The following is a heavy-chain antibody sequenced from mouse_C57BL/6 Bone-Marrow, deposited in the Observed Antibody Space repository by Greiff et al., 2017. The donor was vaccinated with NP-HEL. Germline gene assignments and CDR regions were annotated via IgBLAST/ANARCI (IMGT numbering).Heavy chain of an antibody. CDR1: GYEFSNYW. J-gene: IGHJ3*01. V-gene: IGHV1-80*01. Sequence: VQLQQSGAELVKPGASVKISCKASGYEFSNYWMNWVKQRPGKGLEWIGQIYPGDGDTNYNGKFKDKATLTADKSSSTAYMQLSRLNSEDSAVDFCARGAYWGQGTLVTVSA. CDR3: ARGAY. CDR2: IYPGDGDT.